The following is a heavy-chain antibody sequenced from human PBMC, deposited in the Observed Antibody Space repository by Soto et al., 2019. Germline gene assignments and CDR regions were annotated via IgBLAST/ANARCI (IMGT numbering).Heavy chain of an antibody. CDR2: IFYSGTT. Sequence: SETLSLTCTVSGGSISSSSYYWGWIRQPPGKGLEWIGSIFYSGTTYYNPSLKSRVTISVDTSKNQFSLKLSSVTAADTAVYYCARSQTTVTSYDYWGQGTLVTVSS. CDR1: GGSISSSSYY. CDR3: ARSQTTVTSYDY. D-gene: IGHD4-17*01. V-gene: IGHV4-39*01. J-gene: IGHJ4*02.